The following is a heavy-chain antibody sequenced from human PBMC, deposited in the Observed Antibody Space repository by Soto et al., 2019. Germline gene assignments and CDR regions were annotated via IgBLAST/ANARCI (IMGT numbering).Heavy chain of an antibody. D-gene: IGHD3-3*01. J-gene: IGHJ5*02. Sequence: QVQLVQSGAEVKKPGASVKVSCKASGYTFTSYYMHWVRQAPGRGLEWMGIINPSGGSTSYAQKFQGRVTMTRDTSTSTVYMELSSLRSEDTAVYYCARAKEFPGVVIIDDPWGQGTLVTVSS. CDR3: ARAKEFPGVVIIDDP. CDR2: INPSGGST. V-gene: IGHV1-46*03. CDR1: GYTFTSYY.